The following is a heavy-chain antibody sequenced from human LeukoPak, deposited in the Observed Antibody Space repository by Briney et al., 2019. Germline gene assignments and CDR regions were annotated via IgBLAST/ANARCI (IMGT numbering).Heavy chain of an antibody. CDR1: GFTFSSYG. CDR2: IRYDGSNK. CDR3: AVSSLLWFGESTAFDI. Sequence: GGSLRLSCAASGFTFSSYGMHWVRQAPGKGLEWVAFIRYDGSNKYYADSVKGRFTISRDNSKNTLYLQMNSLRAEDTAVYYCAVSSLLWFGESTAFDIWGQGTMVTVSS. J-gene: IGHJ3*02. D-gene: IGHD3-10*01. V-gene: IGHV3-30*02.